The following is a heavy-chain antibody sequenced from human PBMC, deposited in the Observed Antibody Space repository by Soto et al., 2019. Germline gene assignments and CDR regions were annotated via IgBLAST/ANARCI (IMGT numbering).Heavy chain of an antibody. CDR3: ARRKERSGPNYFDP. J-gene: IGHJ4*02. D-gene: IGHD6-25*01. Sequence: ASVKVSCKASGYTFITYDINWVRQATGQGLEWMGWMNPSNGNAGYAQKFQGRLTMTRNTSISTAYMELSSLRSDDTAVYFCARRKERSGPNYFDPWGQGSLVTVSS. V-gene: IGHV1-8*01. CDR1: GYTFITYD. CDR2: MNPSNGNA.